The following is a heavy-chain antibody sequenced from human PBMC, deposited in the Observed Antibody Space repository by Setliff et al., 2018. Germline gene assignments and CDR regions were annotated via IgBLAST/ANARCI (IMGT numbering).Heavy chain of an antibody. Sequence: RASVKVSCKTSAYTFSGYYIHWVRQAPGQGLQWMGWINPNFGATNYAPKCQGRVTITWVTSISTAYMELSSLRSEDTAVYYCVRVTSGRLDFDYWGQGTPVTVSS. D-gene: IGHD6-19*01. J-gene: IGHJ4*02. CDR3: VRVTSGRLDFDY. CDR2: INPNFGAT. V-gene: IGHV1-2*02. CDR1: AYTFSGYY.